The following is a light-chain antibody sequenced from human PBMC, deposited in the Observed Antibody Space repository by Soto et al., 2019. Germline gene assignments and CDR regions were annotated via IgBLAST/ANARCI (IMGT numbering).Light chain of an antibody. CDR1: QTISSW. J-gene: IGKJ1*01. CDR2: KAS. V-gene: IGKV1-5*03. CDR3: QQYDSYPWT. Sequence: DIQMTQSPSTLSASVGDRVTISCRASQTISSWLAWYQQKPGKAPKLLIYKASSLESGVPSRFSGSGYGTEFTLTITSLQPDDFAPYYCQQYDSYPWTFGQGTKVEIK.